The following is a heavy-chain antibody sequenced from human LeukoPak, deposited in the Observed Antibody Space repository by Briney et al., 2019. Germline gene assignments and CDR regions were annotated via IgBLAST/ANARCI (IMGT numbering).Heavy chain of an antibody. V-gene: IGHV3-66*01. D-gene: IGHD4-17*01. J-gene: IGHJ4*02. Sequence: HPGGSLRLSCAASGFTVSSNYMSWVRQAPGKGLEWVSVIYSGGSTYYADSVKGRFTISRDNSKNTLYLQMNGLRAEDTAVYYCARGCHYGDYCGPEFDYWGQGTLVTVSS. CDR1: GFTVSSNY. CDR3: ARGCHYGDYCGPEFDY. CDR2: IYSGGST.